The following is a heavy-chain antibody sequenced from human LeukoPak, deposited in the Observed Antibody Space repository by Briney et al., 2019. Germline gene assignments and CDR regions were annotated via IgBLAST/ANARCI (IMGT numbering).Heavy chain of an antibody. V-gene: IGHV4-39*01. J-gene: IGHJ4*02. CDR3: ARSFSSGWYYLDQ. CDR1: GDSIGGSISTNAFY. Sequence: PSETLSLTCTISGDSIGGSISTNAFYWAWIRQSPGKSLEYIASIYYSGRTYYNSSLKSRVTISVDTSKNQISLKLNSVTAADTAVYFCARSFSSGWYYLDQWGQGTLVTVSS. D-gene: IGHD6-19*01. CDR2: IYYSGRT.